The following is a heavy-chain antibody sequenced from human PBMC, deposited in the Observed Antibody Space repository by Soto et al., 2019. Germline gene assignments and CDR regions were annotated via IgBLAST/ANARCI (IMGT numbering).Heavy chain of an antibody. CDR3: ARIDDYGDYVTDY. D-gene: IGHD4-17*01. V-gene: IGHV3-33*01. CDR1: GCTFNAHC. Sequence: SLRPSCAASGCTFNAHCVHWVRQAPGKVLEWVAVIWYGGSQRYYADFVRGRFTISRDNSQNTLYLQMTSLRAEDTAVYYCARIDDYGDYVTDYWGQGALVPVSS. J-gene: IGHJ4*02. CDR2: IWYGGSQR.